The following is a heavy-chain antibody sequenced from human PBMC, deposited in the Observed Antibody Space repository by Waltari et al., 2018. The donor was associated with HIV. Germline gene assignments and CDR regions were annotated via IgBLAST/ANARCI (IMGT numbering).Heavy chain of an antibody. Sequence: EVQLLESGGGLVQPGGSLRLSCAASGFHFSNYAMSWVRQAPGKGLEWVSSISGTGGSTYYADSVKGRFTVSRDNSKDTLFLQMNSLRAEDTALYYCAKEGIIVITDAFDIWGQGTMVIVSS. CDR3: AKEGIIVITDAFDI. CDR1: GFHFSNYA. D-gene: IGHD3-22*01. CDR2: ISGTGGST. J-gene: IGHJ3*02. V-gene: IGHV3-23*01.